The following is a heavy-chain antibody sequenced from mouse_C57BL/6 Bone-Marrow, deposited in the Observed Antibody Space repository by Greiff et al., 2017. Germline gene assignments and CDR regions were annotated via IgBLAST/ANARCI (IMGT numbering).Heavy chain of an antibody. Sequence: EVMLVESGGGLVKPGGSLKLSCAASGFTFSDYGMHWVRQAPEKGLEWVAYISSGSSTIYYADTVKGRFTISRDNAKNTLFLQMTRLRSEDTAMYYCANNYAMDYWGQGTSVTVSS. V-gene: IGHV5-17*01. CDR1: GFTFSDYG. J-gene: IGHJ4*01. CDR2: ISSGSSTI. CDR3: ANNYAMDY.